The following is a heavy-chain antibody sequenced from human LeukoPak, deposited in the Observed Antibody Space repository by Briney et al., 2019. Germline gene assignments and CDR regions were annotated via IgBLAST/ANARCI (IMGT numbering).Heavy chain of an antibody. J-gene: IGHJ4*02. CDR3: ARLGYYGSGSYGGYFDY. V-gene: IGHV3-21*04. CDR1: GFSFSSYN. Sequence: GGSLRHSCEASGFSFSSYNMDWVRQTPAKGLEWISSITTSNSYTFYADSVKGRFTISRDNARNSLYLQMNSLRAEDAALYYCARLGYYGSGSYGGYFDYWGQGTLVTVSS. CDR2: ITTSNSYT. D-gene: IGHD3-10*01.